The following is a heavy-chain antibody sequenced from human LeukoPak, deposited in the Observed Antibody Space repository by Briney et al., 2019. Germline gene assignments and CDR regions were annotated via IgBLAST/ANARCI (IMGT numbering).Heavy chain of an antibody. V-gene: IGHV4-59*12. Sequence: PSETLSLTCTVSGGSISNYYWNWIRQPPGKGLEWIGYIYYSGSTNYNPSLKSRVTISVDTSKNQFSLKLSSVTAADTAVYYCARARRETRPGYCSSTSCYGKPKYYGMDVWGQGTTVTVSS. CDR2: IYYSGST. D-gene: IGHD2-2*01. J-gene: IGHJ6*02. CDR1: GGSISNYY. CDR3: ARARRETRPGYCSSTSCYGKPKYYGMDV.